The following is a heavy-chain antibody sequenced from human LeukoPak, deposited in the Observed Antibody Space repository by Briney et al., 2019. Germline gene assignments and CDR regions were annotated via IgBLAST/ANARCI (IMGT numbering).Heavy chain of an antibody. J-gene: IGHJ4*02. V-gene: IGHV3-48*03. CDR1: GFTFSSYE. CDR3: VKAYDILTGYSAHIDY. CDR2: ISSSGSTI. D-gene: IGHD3-9*01. Sequence: PGGSLRLSCAASGFTFSSYEMNWVRQAPGKGLEWVSYISSSGSTIYYADSVKGRFTISRDNSKNTLYLQMSSLRAEDTAVYYCVKAYDILTGYSAHIDYWGQGTLVTVSS.